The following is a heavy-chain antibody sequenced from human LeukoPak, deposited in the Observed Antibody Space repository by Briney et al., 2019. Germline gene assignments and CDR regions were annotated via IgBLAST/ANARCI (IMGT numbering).Heavy chain of an antibody. CDR1: GFTFSSYG. D-gene: IGHD3-10*01. CDR3: ARGGFGELY. J-gene: IGHJ4*02. Sequence: GGSLRLSCAASGFTFSSYGMNWVRQAPGKGLEWVSSISSTSTYIYYADSVKGRFTISRDNAKNSLYLQVNSLRAEDTAVYYCARGGFGELYWGQGTLVTVSS. CDR2: ISSTSTYI. V-gene: IGHV3-21*01.